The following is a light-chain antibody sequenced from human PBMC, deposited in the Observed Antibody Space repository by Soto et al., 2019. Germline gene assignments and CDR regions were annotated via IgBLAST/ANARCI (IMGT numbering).Light chain of an antibody. CDR1: QTISSW. CDR3: QHYKRYSEA. CDR2: KAS. Sequence: DIQMTQSPSTLSGSVGDRVTITCRASQTISSWLAWYQQKPGKAPKLLIYKASTLKRGVPSRFSGSGSGTALTITITRLQPDDFPTYYSQHYKRYSEAFGKGTKVELK. J-gene: IGKJ1*01. V-gene: IGKV1-5*03.